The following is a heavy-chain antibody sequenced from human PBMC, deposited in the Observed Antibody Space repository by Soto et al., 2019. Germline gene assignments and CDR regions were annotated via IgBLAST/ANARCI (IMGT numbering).Heavy chain of an antibody. D-gene: IGHD6-13*01. CDR1: GGSFSGYY. J-gene: IGHJ6*02. CDR2: INHSGST. CDR3: ARGAMSSSWNYYYYYGMDV. V-gene: IGHV4-34*01. Sequence: SETLSLTCAVYGGSFSGYYWSWIRQPPGKGLEWIGEINHSGSTNYNPSLKSRVTISVDTSKNQFSLKLSSVTAADTAVYYCARGAMSSSWNYYYYYGMDVWGQGTTVTVSS.